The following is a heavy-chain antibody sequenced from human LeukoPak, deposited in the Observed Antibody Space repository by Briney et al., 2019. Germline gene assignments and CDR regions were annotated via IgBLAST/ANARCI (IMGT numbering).Heavy chain of an antibody. Sequence: SVKVSCKASGGTFSSYAISWVRQAPGQGLEWMGRIIPIFGIANYAQKFQGRVTITADKSTSTAYMELSSLRSEDTAVYYCARDPPIRGITGTPNVYYGMYVWGQGTTVTVSP. CDR3: ARDPPIRGITGTPNVYYGMYV. D-gene: IGHD1-20*01. CDR2: IIPIFGIA. CDR1: GGTFSSYA. J-gene: IGHJ6*01. V-gene: IGHV1-69*04.